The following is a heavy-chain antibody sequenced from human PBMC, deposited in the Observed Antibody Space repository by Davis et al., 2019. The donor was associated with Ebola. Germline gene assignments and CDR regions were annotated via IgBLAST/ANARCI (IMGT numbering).Heavy chain of an antibody. CDR3: ATREGVYGDSTLDY. D-gene: IGHD4-17*01. Sequence: PSETLSLTCTVSGGSISSGGYYWSWIRQHPGKGLEWIGYIYYSGSTYYNPSLKSRVTISVDTSKNQFSLKLSSVTAADTAVYYCATREGVYGDSTLDYWGQGTLVTVSS. CDR1: GGSISSGGYY. J-gene: IGHJ4*02. V-gene: IGHV4-31*03. CDR2: IYYSGST.